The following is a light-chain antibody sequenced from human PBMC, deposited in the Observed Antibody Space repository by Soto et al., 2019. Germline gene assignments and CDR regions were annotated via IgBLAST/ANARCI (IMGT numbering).Light chain of an antibody. Sequence: QSALTQPASVSGSPGQSITISCTGTSSDVGAYKLVSWYRQHPGKAPKLIIYEDNKRPSTVSNRFSGSKSGNTASLTISGLQPEDEANYYCCSFAGSVTFVVFGGGTKLTVL. CDR2: EDN. CDR3: CSFAGSVTFVV. V-gene: IGLV2-23*02. J-gene: IGLJ3*02. CDR1: SSDVGAYKL.